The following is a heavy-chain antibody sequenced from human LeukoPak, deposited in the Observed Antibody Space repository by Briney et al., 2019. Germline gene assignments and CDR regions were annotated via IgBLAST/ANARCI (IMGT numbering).Heavy chain of an antibody. CDR1: GYRFTSYW. V-gene: IGHV5-51*01. CDR3: ARLENQYGGFENFRIDY. J-gene: IGHJ4*02. CDR2: IYPGDSDT. Sequence: GESLKISCKGSGYRFTSYWIGWVRQMPGKGLEWMGIIYPGDSDTRYSPSFQGQITISVDKSISTAYVQWSSLKASDTAMYFCARLENQYGGFENFRIDYWGQGTPVIVSS. D-gene: IGHD3-10*01.